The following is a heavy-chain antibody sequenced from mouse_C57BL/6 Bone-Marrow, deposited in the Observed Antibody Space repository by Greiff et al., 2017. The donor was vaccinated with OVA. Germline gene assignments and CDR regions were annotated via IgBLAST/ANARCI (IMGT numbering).Heavy chain of an antibody. CDR1: GFSLTSYG. CDR2: IWSGGST. D-gene: IGHD4-1*01. J-gene: IGHJ1*03. CDR3: ARNQGNLGLGGYFDV. Sequence: VKLMESGPGLVQPSQSLSITCTVSGFSLTSYGVHWVRQSPGKGLAWLGVIWSGGSTDYNAAFISRLSISKDNSKSQVFFKMNSLQADDTAIDYCARNQGNLGLGGYFDVWGTGTTVTVSS. V-gene: IGHV2-2*01.